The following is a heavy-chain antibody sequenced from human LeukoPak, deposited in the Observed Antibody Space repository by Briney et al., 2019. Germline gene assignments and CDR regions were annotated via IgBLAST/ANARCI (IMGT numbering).Heavy chain of an antibody. Sequence: GGSLRLSCAASGFTFSSYSMNWVRQAPGKGLEWVSSISSSSSYVYYADSVKGRFTISRDNAKNSLYLQMNSLRAEDTAVYYCARKGVWFGELWGQGTLVTVSS. CDR1: GFTFSSYS. CDR3: ARKGVWFGEL. V-gene: IGHV3-21*01. CDR2: ISSSSSYV. J-gene: IGHJ4*02. D-gene: IGHD3-10*01.